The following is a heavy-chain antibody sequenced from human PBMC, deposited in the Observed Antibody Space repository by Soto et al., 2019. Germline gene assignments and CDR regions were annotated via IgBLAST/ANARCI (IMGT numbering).Heavy chain of an antibody. CDR2: INAANGNT. Sequence: ASVKFSCTSSGYSFTEFSMQWARQAPGQRLEWMGWINAANGNTEYSRKFYGRVTITTDTSASTGYMELSSLTSEDTAVYYCARDYTSGCSALTPWGQGTLVT. CDR1: GYSFTEFS. V-gene: IGHV1-3*01. J-gene: IGHJ4*02. CDR3: ARDYTSGCSALTP. D-gene: IGHD6-19*01.